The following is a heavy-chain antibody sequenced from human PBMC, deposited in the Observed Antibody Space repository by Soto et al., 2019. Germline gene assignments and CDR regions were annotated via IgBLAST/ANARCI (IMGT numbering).Heavy chain of an antibody. CDR3: AKGVSGGYCSGGGCYLDY. J-gene: IGHJ4*02. CDR1: GFSFGTYG. D-gene: IGHD2-15*01. Sequence: QVHLVESGGGVVQPGRSLRLSCAASGFSFGTYGMHWVRQAPGKGLDWVAVISYDATDQFYADSVRGRFTISRDNSKNTLYLQMNSLRPEDTAVYYCAKGVSGGYCSGGGCYLDYWGQGTLVTVSS. V-gene: IGHV3-30*18. CDR2: ISYDATDQ.